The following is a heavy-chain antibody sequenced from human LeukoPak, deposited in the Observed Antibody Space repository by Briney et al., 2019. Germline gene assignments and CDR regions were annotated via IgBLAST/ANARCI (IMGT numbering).Heavy chain of an antibody. D-gene: IGHD3-10*01. CDR1: GFTFSSYW. CDR2: IKQDGSEK. CDR3: ARIGRITMVRGVRGMDV. J-gene: IGHJ6*02. V-gene: IGHV3-7*01. Sequence: GGSLRLSCAASGFTFSSYWMSWVRQAPGKGLEWVANIKQDGSEKYYVDSVKGRFTISRDNAKNSLYLQMNSLRAEDTAVYYCARIGRITMVRGVRGMDVWGQGTTVTVSS.